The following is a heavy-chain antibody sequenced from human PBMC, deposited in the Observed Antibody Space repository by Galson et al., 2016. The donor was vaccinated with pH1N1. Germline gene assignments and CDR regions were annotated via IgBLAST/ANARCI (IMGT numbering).Heavy chain of an antibody. J-gene: IGHJ4*02. Sequence: SLRLSCAASRFPFSSYWMSWVRQAPGKGLEWVSYISSGGSTIYYADSVKGRFTISRDNAKNSLYLQMNSLRAEDTAVYYCAREDGWFGELGDTRFDYWGQGTLVTVSS. CDR1: RFPFSSYW. CDR3: AREDGWFGELGDTRFDY. V-gene: IGHV3-48*03. CDR2: ISSGGSTI. D-gene: IGHD3-10*01.